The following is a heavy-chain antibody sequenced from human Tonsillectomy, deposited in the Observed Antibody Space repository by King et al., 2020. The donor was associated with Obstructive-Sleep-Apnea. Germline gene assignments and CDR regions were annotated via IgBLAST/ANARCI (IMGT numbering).Heavy chain of an antibody. Sequence: VQLVQSGAEVREPGDSVKVSCKASGYTFLNYGISWVRQAPGQGLEWMGWTSDYSGDRNYAQKMKGRVTVTTDTSTTTAYMELTNLRYDDTTVYYCARDLQYYASWNFDDGFEIWCQGTMVTVSS. CDR1: GYTFLNYG. D-gene: IGHD2-2*01. V-gene: IGHV1-18*01. CDR3: ARDLQYYASWNFDDGFEI. CDR2: TSDYSGDR. J-gene: IGHJ3*02.